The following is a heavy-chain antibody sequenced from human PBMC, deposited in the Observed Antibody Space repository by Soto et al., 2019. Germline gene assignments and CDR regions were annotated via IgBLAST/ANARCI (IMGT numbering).Heavy chain of an antibody. V-gene: IGHV1-2*02. Sequence: ASVKVSCKASGYTFTDYYMHWVRQAPGQGLEWMGWINPNSGGTNYAQNFQGRVTMTRDTSISTAYMELTRLRSDDTAIYYCASGAYSGYDPFDYWGQGTLVTVSS. CDR1: GYTFTDYY. D-gene: IGHD5-12*01. CDR3: ASGAYSGYDPFDY. J-gene: IGHJ4*02. CDR2: INPNSGGT.